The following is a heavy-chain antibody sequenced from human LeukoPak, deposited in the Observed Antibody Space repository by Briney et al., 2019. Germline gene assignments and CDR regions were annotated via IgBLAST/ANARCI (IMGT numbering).Heavy chain of an antibody. CDR3: ARDSDFWSGYYYFDY. V-gene: IGHV4-30-4*08. J-gene: IGHJ4*02. Sequence: SQTVSLTCTVSGGSISRADYYWSWIRQPPGKGLEWIGYIYYSGSTYYNPSLKSRATISVDTSKNQFSLKLSSVTAADTAVYYCARDSDFWSGYYYFDYWGQGTLVTVSS. CDR1: GGSISRADYY. D-gene: IGHD3-3*01. CDR2: IYYSGST.